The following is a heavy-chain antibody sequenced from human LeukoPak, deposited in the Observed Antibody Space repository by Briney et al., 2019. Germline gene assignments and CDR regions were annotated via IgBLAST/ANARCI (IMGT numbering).Heavy chain of an antibody. Sequence: PSETLSLTCAVYGGSFSGYYWSWIRQPPGKGLEWIGEINHSGSTNYNPSLKSRVTISVDTSKNQFSLKLSSVTAADTAVYYCANIVGGAYFDYWGQGTLVTVSS. D-gene: IGHD1-26*01. CDR1: GGSFSGYY. J-gene: IGHJ4*02. V-gene: IGHV4-34*01. CDR2: INHSGST. CDR3: ANIVGGAYFDY.